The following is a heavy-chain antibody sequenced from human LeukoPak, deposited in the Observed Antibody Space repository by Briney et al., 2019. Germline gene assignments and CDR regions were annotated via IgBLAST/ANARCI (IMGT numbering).Heavy chain of an antibody. V-gene: IGHV4-59*01. D-gene: IGHD1-26*01. CDR3: ARGRYGFDS. J-gene: IGHJ4*02. CDR1: GGSISGYF. CDR2: IYYTGST. Sequence: SETLSLTCTVSGGSISGYFWSWIRQPPGKGLEWIGYIYYTGSTNCNPSLKSRVTISVDTSKNQFSLNLTSVTAADTAVYYCARGRYGFDSWGQGTLVTVSS.